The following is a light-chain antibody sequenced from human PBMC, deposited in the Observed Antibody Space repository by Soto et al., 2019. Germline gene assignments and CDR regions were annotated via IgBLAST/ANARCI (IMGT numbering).Light chain of an antibody. CDR3: QQYGISGT. J-gene: IGKJ1*01. CDR2: GAS. V-gene: IGKV3-20*01. CDR1: QSVSNNY. Sequence: ENVLNQSPGTLSLSTEERATLSCRASQSVSNNYLAWYQQKPGQAPRLLIYGASNRATGIPDRFSGSGSGTDFTLTISRLEPEDFAVYYCQQYGISGTFGQGTKADIK.